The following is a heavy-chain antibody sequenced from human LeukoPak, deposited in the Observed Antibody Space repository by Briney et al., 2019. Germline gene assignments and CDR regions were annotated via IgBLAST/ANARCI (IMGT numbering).Heavy chain of an antibody. J-gene: IGHJ4*02. CDR3: TRQSENSSLDY. Sequence: GGSLRLSCAASGFTFSSYAMHWVRQAPGKGLEWVAIIWHDGSGKYYADSVKGRFTISRDNSKNTLYLQMNSLRAEDTAVYFCTRQSENSSLDYWGQGTLVTVSS. D-gene: IGHD2/OR15-2a*01. V-gene: IGHV3-33*08. CDR2: IWHDGSGK. CDR1: GFTFSSYA.